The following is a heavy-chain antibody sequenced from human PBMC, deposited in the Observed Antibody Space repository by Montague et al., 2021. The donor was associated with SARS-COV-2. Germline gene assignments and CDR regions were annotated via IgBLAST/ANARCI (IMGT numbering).Heavy chain of an antibody. CDR1: GGSFSGYY. CDR3: ARGHDYVWGSYRYLHWFDP. J-gene: IGHJ5*02. Sequence: SETLSLTCAVYGGSFSGYYWSWIRQPPGKGLEWIGEINHSGSTNYNPSLKSRVTISVDTSKNQFSLKLSSVTAAGTAVYYCARGHDYVWGSYRYLHWFDPWGQGTLVTVSS. V-gene: IGHV4-34*01. CDR2: INHSGST. D-gene: IGHD3-16*02.